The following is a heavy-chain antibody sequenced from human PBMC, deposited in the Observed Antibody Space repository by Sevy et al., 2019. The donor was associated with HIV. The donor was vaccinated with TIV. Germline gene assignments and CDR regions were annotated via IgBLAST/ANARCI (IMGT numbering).Heavy chain of an antibody. CDR2: VYYSGST. CDR1: GDSMNNYF. J-gene: IGHJ4*02. Sequence: SETLSLTCTVSGDSMNNYFWSWIRQPPGKGLEWIGYVYYSGSTNHNPSLKSRVTMSVDTSKKQFSLKMRSVTAADTAVYYCARESIGAIGDFDYWGQGTLVTVSS. V-gene: IGHV4-59*01. CDR3: ARESIGAIGDFDY. D-gene: IGHD6-13*01.